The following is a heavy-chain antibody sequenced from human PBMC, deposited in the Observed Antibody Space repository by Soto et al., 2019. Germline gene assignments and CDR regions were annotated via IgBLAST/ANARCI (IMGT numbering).Heavy chain of an antibody. V-gene: IGHV1-8*01. CDR3: ATARQDGLTWSYYFDS. J-gene: IGHJ4*02. Sequence: AAVKVSCKASGYSFTSLDINWVRQTAGQGLEWMGWMQPSTGRTGYAQKFQGRVTMTRDTSINTAYMELTTLTSDDTAFYYCATARQDGLTWSYYFDSWGPGTLVTVSS. CDR2: MQPSTGRT. CDR1: GYSFTSLD. D-gene: IGHD6-6*01.